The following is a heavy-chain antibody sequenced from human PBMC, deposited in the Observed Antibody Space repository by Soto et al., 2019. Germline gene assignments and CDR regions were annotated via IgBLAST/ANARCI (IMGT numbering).Heavy chain of an antibody. CDR2: IRNKADKYAT. CDR1: GLTFSASA. D-gene: IGHD2-21*01. CDR3: CRHDARWGSCDY. Sequence: EVQLVESGGGLVQPGGSLKLSCVASGLTFSASAMHLVRQASGKGLEWVGRIRNKADKYATVYAAPVQGRFTISRDDSKSMAYLQMNSLKTEDTAVYYCCRHDARWGSCDYLGQGTMVTVSS. J-gene: IGHJ4*02. V-gene: IGHV3-73*02.